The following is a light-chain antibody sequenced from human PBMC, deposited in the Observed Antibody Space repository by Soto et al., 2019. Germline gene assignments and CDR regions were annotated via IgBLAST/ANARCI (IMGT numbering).Light chain of an antibody. Sequence: QSVLTQPASVSGSPGQSITISCTGTSGDIGSYNRVSWYQQHPGKAPKLIIYEVTDRPSGVSNRFSGSKSGTSASLAISGLRSEDEADYYCATWDDSLRGVLFGGGTKLTVL. V-gene: IGLV2-14*01. CDR2: EVT. J-gene: IGLJ2*01. CDR1: SGDIGSYNR. CDR3: ATWDDSLRGVL.